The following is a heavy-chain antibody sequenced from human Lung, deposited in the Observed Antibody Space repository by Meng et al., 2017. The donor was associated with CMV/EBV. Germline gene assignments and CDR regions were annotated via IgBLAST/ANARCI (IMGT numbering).Heavy chain of an antibody. CDR3: ARGLRRPSSAIDFDY. V-gene: IGHV1-8*01. CDR1: GYTFTNYN. Sequence: QVLLGQSGAEVKKPGASVKVSCKASGYTFTNYNINWVRQATGQGLEWMGWMNPNTGNTGYGQKFQGRITMTRNTAISTAYMELSSLTSEDTAVYFCARGLRRPSSAIDFDYWGQGTLVTVSS. CDR2: MNPNTGNT. D-gene: IGHD2-2*01. J-gene: IGHJ4*02.